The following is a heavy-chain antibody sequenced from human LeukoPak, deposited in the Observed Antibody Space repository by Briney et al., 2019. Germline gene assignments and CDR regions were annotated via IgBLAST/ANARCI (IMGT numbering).Heavy chain of an antibody. CDR2: ISAYNGNT. J-gene: IGHJ6*03. V-gene: IGHV1-18*01. CDR3: ARNVGGNFPYFYYYMDV. Sequence: ASVKVSCKASGYTFTSYGISWVRQAPGQGLEWMGWISAYNGNTNYAQKLQGRVTMTTDTATTTAYMELKSLKSDDTAVYYCARNVGGNFPYFYYYMDVWGKGTTVTVSS. D-gene: IGHD4-23*01. CDR1: GYTFTSYG.